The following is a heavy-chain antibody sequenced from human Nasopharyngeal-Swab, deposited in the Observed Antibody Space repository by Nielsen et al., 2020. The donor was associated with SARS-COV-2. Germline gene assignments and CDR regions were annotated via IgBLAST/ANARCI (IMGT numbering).Heavy chain of an antibody. CDR3: ATDYYDSSGAHGVFDY. V-gene: IGHV3-48*03. D-gene: IGHD3-22*01. J-gene: IGHJ4*02. Sequence: GESLKISCTASGFTFSSYEMNWVRQAPGKGLEWVSYISSSGSIIYYADSVKGRFTISRDNAKNSLYLQMNSLRAEDTAVYYCATDYYDSSGAHGVFDYWGQGTLVTVSS. CDR2: ISSSGSII. CDR1: GFTFSSYE.